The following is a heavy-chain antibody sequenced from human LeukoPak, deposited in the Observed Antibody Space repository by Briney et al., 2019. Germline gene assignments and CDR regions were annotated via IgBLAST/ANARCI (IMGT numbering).Heavy chain of an antibody. D-gene: IGHD3-10*01. V-gene: IGHV4-59*08. CDR3: ARLRGETYGSGSSDWFDP. Sequence: PSETLSLTCTVSGGSISSYYWSWIRQPPGKGLEWIGYIYYSRSTNYNPSLKSRVTISVDTSKNQFSLKLSSVTAADTAVYYCARLRGETYGSGSSDWFDPWGQGTLVTVSS. J-gene: IGHJ5*02. CDR2: IYYSRST. CDR1: GGSISSYY.